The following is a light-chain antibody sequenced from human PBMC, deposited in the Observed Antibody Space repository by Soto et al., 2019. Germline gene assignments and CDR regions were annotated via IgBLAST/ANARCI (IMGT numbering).Light chain of an antibody. Sequence: VLTQSPVTRSLSPGERATLSCRASQSLSAFLAWYQQQPGQAPRLLIYGASTRATGIPDRFSGSGSGTDFTLTISRLEPEDFAVFYCQQYGSLITFGQGTRLEIK. CDR2: GAS. V-gene: IGKV3-20*01. CDR3: QQYGSLIT. J-gene: IGKJ5*01. CDR1: QSLSAF.